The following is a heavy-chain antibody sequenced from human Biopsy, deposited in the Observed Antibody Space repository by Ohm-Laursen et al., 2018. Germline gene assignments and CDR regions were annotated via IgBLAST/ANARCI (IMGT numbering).Heavy chain of an antibody. Sequence: SLRLSCSASGFTFSSYGMHWVRQAPGRGLEWVAAIWYDGSNKNYADSVKGRFTISRDNSKNTLYLQMNSLGGEDTAVYYCAKCMTGGSNYYFHHCGQGTLVTVSS. CDR3: AKCMTGGSNYYFHH. J-gene: IGHJ4*02. V-gene: IGHV3-33*06. D-gene: IGHD2-8*01. CDR2: IWYDGSNK. CDR1: GFTFSSYG.